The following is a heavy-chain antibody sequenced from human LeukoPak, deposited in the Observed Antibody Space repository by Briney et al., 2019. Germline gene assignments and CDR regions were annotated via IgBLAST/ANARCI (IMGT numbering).Heavy chain of an antibody. CDR3: ARDRGVAGRWDMRLAADY. V-gene: IGHV3-48*01. CDR1: GFTFSSYS. CDR2: ISISSGII. D-gene: IGHD6-19*01. Sequence: PGGSLRLSCAASGFTFSSYSMNWVRQAPGKGLEWVSYISISSGIIYYADSVKGRFTISRDNAKNSLYLQMNSLRAEDTAMYYCARDRGVAGRWDMRLAADYWGQGTLVTVSS. J-gene: IGHJ4*02.